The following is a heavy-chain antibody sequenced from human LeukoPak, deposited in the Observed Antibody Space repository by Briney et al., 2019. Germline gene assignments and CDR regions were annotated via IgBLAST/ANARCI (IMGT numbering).Heavy chain of an antibody. CDR2: ISWNSGSI. Sequence: GGSLRLSCAASGFTFDDYGMSWVRQAPGKGLEWVSGISWNSGSIGYADSVKGRFTISRDNAKNSLYLQMNSLRAEDTALYYCAKDGQSGSGMEYYFDYWGQGTLVTVSS. CDR3: AKDGQSGSGMEYYFDY. J-gene: IGHJ4*02. V-gene: IGHV3-9*01. CDR1: GFTFDDYG. D-gene: IGHD1-26*01.